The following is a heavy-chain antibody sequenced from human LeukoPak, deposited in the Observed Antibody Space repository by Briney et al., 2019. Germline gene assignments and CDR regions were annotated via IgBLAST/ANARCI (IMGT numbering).Heavy chain of an antibody. Sequence: GGSPRLSCAASGFTFRSYAMTWVRQAPGKGLDWVSAVDSTGEYTWHADSVRGRLTISRDNSKNTLYLQMNSLRAEDTAVYYCAKGGPGFNWFDPWGQGTLVTVSS. CDR2: VDSTGEYT. V-gene: IGHV3-23*01. J-gene: IGHJ5*02. CDR1: GFTFRSYA. CDR3: AKGGPGFNWFDP.